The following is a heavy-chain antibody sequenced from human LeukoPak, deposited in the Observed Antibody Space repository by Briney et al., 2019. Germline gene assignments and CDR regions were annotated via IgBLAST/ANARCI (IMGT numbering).Heavy chain of an antibody. CDR2: ISGSGGTT. Sequence: GGSLRLSCAASGFTFTNYAMSWVRQAPGKGLEWVSGISGSGGTTYYADSVKGRFTISRDNSKSTLYLQMSSLRAEDTAVYFCARNSKTYYYDSAFDYWAQGTLVTVSS. CDR1: GFTFTNYA. D-gene: IGHD3-22*01. V-gene: IGHV3-23*01. CDR3: ARNSKTYYYDSAFDY. J-gene: IGHJ4*02.